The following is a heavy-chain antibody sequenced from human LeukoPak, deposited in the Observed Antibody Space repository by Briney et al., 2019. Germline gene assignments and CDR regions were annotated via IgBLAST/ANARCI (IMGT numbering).Heavy chain of an antibody. V-gene: IGHV3-7*03. CDR1: GFTFNNYW. D-gene: IGHD6-13*01. CDR3: AKVTAAGFVDY. CDR2: IKQDGSER. J-gene: IGHJ4*02. Sequence: GGSLRLSCAASGFTFNNYWMSWVRQAPGKGLEWVANIKQDGSERYYVDSVKGRFTISRDNAKNSLYLQMNSLGAEDTALYYCAKVTAAGFVDYWGQGTLVTVSS.